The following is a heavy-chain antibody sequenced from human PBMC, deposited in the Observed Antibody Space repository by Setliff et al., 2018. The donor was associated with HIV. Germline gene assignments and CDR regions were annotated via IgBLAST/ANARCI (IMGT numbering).Heavy chain of an antibody. D-gene: IGHD1-20*01. CDR2: IIPILGIP. Sequence: SVKVSCKASGGIVSINWVRQAPGQRLEWMGGIIPILGIPNYVQKFQGRVTITADKSTTTVYMELSSLGSEDTAVYYCARGQTTNNIKAEAFDIWGQGTLVTVS. CDR1: GGIVS. CDR3: ARGQTTNNIKAEAFDI. J-gene: IGHJ3*02. V-gene: IGHV1-69*10.